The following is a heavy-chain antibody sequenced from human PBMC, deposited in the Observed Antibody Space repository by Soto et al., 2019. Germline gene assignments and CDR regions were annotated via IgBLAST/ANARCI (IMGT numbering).Heavy chain of an antibody. J-gene: IGHJ5*01. Sequence: GGSLRLSCAASGVTVTSSFLTWVRQPPGKGLEWVSVIFRGGSTYYADSMRGRFTISRDNFQNTLYLQMNSLRVEDTAVYYCARAAEYCSDGSCYGLRFDPWGQGTPVTVSS. V-gene: IGHV3-66*01. CDR1: GVTVTSSF. CDR3: ARAAEYCSDGSCYGLRFDP. CDR2: IFRGGST. D-gene: IGHD2-15*01.